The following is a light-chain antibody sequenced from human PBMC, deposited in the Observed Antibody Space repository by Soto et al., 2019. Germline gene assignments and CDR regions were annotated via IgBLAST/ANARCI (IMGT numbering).Light chain of an antibody. CDR2: DVX. CDR1: HSITTW. Sequence: DIHMTQSPSTVASYVGYSVPLTXRASHSITTWWSWYPQRTGKXTKLVXXDVXSLQSGVPSRFRGSGSGTEFTLTISSLQPDEFATYYCQHYKMYSTWTFGQGTKVDIK. J-gene: IGKJ1*01. V-gene: IGKV1-5*01. CDR3: QHYKMYSTWT.